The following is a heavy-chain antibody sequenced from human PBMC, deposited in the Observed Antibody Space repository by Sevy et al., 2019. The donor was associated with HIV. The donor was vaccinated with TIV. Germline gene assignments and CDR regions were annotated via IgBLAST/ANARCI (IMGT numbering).Heavy chain of an antibody. Sequence: ASVKVSCKASGGTFSSYAISWVRQAPGQGLEWMGGIIPIFGTANYAQKFQGRVTITADESTSTAYMELSSLRSEDTAVYYCARDRGAAFDIWGQGTMVTASS. CDR2: IIPIFGTA. V-gene: IGHV1-69*13. CDR3: ARDRGAAFDI. J-gene: IGHJ3*02. CDR1: GGTFSSYA.